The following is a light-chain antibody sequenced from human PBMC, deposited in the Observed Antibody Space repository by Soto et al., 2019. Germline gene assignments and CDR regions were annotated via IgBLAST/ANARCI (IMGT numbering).Light chain of an antibody. V-gene: IGLV2-23*01. CDR3: CSFAVSKSVL. CDR2: EGT. Sequence: QSALTQPASVSGSPGQSITISCTGTSSDVGNYNLVSWYQQLPGRAPKLIIYEGTRRPSGVSHRFSGSKSGNTASLTISGLQAEDEADYYCCSFAVSKSVLFGGGTKLTVL. J-gene: IGLJ2*01. CDR1: SSDVGNYNL.